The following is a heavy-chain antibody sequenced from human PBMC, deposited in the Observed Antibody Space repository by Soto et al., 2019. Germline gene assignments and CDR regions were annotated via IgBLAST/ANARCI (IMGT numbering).Heavy chain of an antibody. CDR2: IIPILGIA. CDR3: ARTPRSDNWNDER. D-gene: IGHD1-20*01. Sequence: GASVKVSCKASGGTLSSYTISWVRQAPGQGLEWMGRIIPILGIANYAQKFQGRVTITADKSTSTAYMELSSLRSEDTAVYYCARTPRSDNWNDERWGQGTLVTVSS. V-gene: IGHV1-69*02. CDR1: GGTLSSYT. J-gene: IGHJ4*02.